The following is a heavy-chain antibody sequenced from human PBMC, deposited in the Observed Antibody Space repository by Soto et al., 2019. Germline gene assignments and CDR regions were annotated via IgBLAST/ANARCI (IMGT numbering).Heavy chain of an antibody. J-gene: IGHJ5*02. CDR2: IFHSGST. CDR3: VRGGIAGHWFDP. CDR1: RAFINSGGFY. Sequence: QVQLQESGPGLVKPTQTLSLTCSVSRAFINSGGFYYSWIRQPPGKGLEWLGYIFHSGSTLYNPSLRGRLTLSADTSRNQLSLYLTSVTAADTAVYYCVRGGIAGHWFDPWGQGTLVTVSS. D-gene: IGHD2-15*01. V-gene: IGHV4-31*03.